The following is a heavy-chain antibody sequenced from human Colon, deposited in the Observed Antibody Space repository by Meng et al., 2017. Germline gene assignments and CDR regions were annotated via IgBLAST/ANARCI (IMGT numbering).Heavy chain of an antibody. CDR2: IRSKANSYAT. D-gene: IGHD4-17*01. J-gene: IGHJ3*02. CDR3: TRLKYGDYTDAFDI. V-gene: IGHV3-73*01. CDR1: GFTFSGSA. Sequence: GESLKISCAASGFTFSGSALHWVRLASGKGLEWVGRIRSKANSYATAYAASVKGRFTFSRDDSKNTAYLQMNSLHTEDTAVYYCTRLKYGDYTDAFDIWGQGTMVTVSS.